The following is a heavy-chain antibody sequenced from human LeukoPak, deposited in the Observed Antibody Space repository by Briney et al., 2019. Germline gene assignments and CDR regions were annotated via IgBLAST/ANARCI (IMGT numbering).Heavy chain of an antibody. Sequence: GRSLRLSCAASGFAFSSYGMHWVRQAPGKGLEWVAVIWYDGSNKYYADSVKGRFTISRDNSKNTLYLQMNSLRAEDTAVYYCAKDRLSGSYYFDYWGQRTLVTVSS. CDR2: IWYDGSNK. CDR1: GFAFSSYG. J-gene: IGHJ4*02. V-gene: IGHV3-33*06. CDR3: AKDRLSGSYYFDY. D-gene: IGHD5-12*01.